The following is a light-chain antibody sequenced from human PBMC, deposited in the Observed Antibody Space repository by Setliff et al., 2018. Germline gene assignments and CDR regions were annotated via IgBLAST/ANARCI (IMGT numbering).Light chain of an antibody. CDR1: NIGDKS. CDR2: DDS. Sequence: SYALTQPPSESVAPGKTARITCGGHNIGDKSVHWYQQKPGQAPVLVVYDDSDRPSGIPGRFSGSNSGNTATLTISRVEAGDEAGYYCQVWDPASDHRVFGTGTKGTV. CDR3: QVWDPASDHRV. V-gene: IGLV3-21*03. J-gene: IGLJ1*01.